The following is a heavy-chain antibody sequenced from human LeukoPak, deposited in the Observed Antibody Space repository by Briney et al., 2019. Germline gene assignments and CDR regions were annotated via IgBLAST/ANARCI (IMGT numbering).Heavy chain of an antibody. V-gene: IGHV1-24*01. CDR1: GNPLSEVS. Sequence: ASVKVSCKVSGNPLSEVSLHWVRQAPGKGLEWMGGFDPEDEEIIYAPKFQARVTLTADESTNTVFMRLTSLRSDDTAVYYCATDRSGYDLGYYGLDVWGRGTTVTAS. CDR2: FDPEDEEI. J-gene: IGHJ6*02. CDR3: ATDRSGYDLGYYGLDV. D-gene: IGHD5-12*01.